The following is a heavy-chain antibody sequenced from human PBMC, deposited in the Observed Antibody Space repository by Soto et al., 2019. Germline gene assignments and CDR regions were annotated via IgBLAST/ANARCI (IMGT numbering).Heavy chain of an antibody. CDR1: GGTFSNYP. V-gene: IGHV1-69*01. D-gene: IGHD1-1*01. CDR2: IIPIFGKV. Sequence: QVQLVQSGAEVKKPGSSVKVSCKASGGTFSNYPFTWVRQAPGQGLEWMGGIIPIFGKVTYAQKFQGRVTISADESTSTADMEMSSLTSEDTAVYYCARPRTVATTKGYDYWGQGTLVTVSS. J-gene: IGHJ4*02. CDR3: ARPRTVATTKGYDY.